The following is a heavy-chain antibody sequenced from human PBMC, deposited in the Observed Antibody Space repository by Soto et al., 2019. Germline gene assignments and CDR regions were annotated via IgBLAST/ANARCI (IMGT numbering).Heavy chain of an antibody. J-gene: IGHJ6*02. CDR3: ARDLGLREADYYYGMDV. Sequence: SQTLSLTCVISGDSVSSNSAAWNWIRQSPSRGLEWLGRTYYRSKWYNDYAVSVKSRITINPDTSKNQFSLQLNSVTPEDTAVYYCARDLGLREADYYYGMDVWGQGTTVTVS. D-gene: IGHD7-27*01. CDR2: TYYRSKWYN. V-gene: IGHV6-1*01. CDR1: GDSVSSNSAA.